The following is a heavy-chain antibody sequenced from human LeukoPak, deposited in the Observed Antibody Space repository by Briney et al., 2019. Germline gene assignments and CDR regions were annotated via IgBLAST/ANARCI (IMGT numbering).Heavy chain of an antibody. CDR1: GFTFSSHA. D-gene: IGHD6-13*01. V-gene: IGHV3-23*01. J-gene: IGHJ4*02. Sequence: PGGSLRLSCAASGFTFSSHAMSWVRQAPGKGLEWVSAISGSGGSIYHADSVKGRFTISRDNSKNTLYLQMNGLRAEDTAVYYCAEASIATAGILDYWGQGTLVTVSS. CDR2: ISGSGGSI. CDR3: AEASIATAGILDY.